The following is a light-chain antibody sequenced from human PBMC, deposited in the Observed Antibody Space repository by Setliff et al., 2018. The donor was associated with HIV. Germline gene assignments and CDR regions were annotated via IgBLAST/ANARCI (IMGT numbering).Light chain of an antibody. CDR3: AAWDDSLNGVV. CDR1: RSNIGDNI. J-gene: IGLJ2*01. Sequence: QSVLTQPPSASGTPGQRVTISCSGSRSNIGDNIVSWYQQLPGTAPKLLIYSDNQRPSGVPDRFAGSKSGTSASLAISGLQSQDEADYYCAAWDDSLNGVVFGGGTKVTVL. CDR2: SDN. V-gene: IGLV1-44*01.